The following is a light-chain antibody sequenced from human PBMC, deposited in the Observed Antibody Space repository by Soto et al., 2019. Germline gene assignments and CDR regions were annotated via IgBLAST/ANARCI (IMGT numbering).Light chain of an antibody. CDR2: KAS. Sequence: DIQMTQSPSTLSASVGDRVTITCRASQSMNSWLAWYQQKPGKAPKLLIYKASTLESGVPSRFSGSGSGTEFTLTISSLQPDDFATYYRQQYNLYAWTFGQGTKVEIK. J-gene: IGKJ1*01. CDR3: QQYNLYAWT. V-gene: IGKV1-5*03. CDR1: QSMNSW.